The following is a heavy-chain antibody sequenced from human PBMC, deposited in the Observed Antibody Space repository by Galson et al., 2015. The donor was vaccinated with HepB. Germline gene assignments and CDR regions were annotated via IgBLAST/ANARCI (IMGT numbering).Heavy chain of an antibody. Sequence: SVKVSCKASGYTFIDYYIHWVRQAPGQGLEWMGWIDPKSGATNYVQKFQGRVTMTRDMSISTVYMDLSSLTSDDTAVYYCGRLEGARKALDYWGQGTLVTVSS. V-gene: IGHV1-2*02. CDR2: IDPKSGAT. CDR3: GRLEGARKALDY. J-gene: IGHJ4*02. CDR1: GYTFIDYY. D-gene: IGHD1-1*01.